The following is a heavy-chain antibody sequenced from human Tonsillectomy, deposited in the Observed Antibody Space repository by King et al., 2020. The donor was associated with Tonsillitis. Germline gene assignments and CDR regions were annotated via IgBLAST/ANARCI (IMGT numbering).Heavy chain of an antibody. CDR3: ARELLGGGPRDY. V-gene: IGHV1-2*02. J-gene: IGHJ4*02. CDR1: GYTFTDYY. Sequence: VQLVESGAEAKKPGASVKVSCTASGYTFTDYYMHWVRQAPGQGLEGMGRINPNSGGTNYAQKFQGRVTMTRDTSISTAYMELSRLTPDDTAVYYCARELLGGGPRDYWGQGTLVTVSS. CDR2: INPNSGGT. D-gene: IGHD3-16*01.